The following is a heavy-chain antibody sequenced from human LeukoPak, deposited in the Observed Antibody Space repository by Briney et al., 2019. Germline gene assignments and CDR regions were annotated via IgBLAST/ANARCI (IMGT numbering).Heavy chain of an antibody. D-gene: IGHD3-22*01. CDR3: AKAKDDSSGYYYPY. Sequence: PGGSLRLSCAASGLTFSSHAMSWVRQTPGKGLEWVSGITATSRTTSYADSVKGRFTISRDNSRNTLYLQMNSLRAEDTAVYYCAKAKDDSSGYYYPYWGPGTLVTVSS. V-gene: IGHV3-23*01. CDR2: ITATSRTT. J-gene: IGHJ4*02. CDR1: GLTFSSHA.